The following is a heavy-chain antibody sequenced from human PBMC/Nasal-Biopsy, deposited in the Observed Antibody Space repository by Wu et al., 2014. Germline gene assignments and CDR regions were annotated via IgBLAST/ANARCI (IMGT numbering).Heavy chain of an antibody. V-gene: IGHV4-31*03. CDR1: GGSISSDGFY. D-gene: IGHD1-1*01. J-gene: IGHJ4*02. Sequence: TLSLTCNVSGGSISSDGFYWSWFRQHPGKGLEWIGYSYYSGSTYYNPSLKSRVTISVDTSRNHFSLKLNSVTAADTAVYFCARHHVKSSGSPQDYLGYWGQGTLVTVSS. CDR2: SYYSGST. CDR3: ARHHVKSSGSPQDYLGY.